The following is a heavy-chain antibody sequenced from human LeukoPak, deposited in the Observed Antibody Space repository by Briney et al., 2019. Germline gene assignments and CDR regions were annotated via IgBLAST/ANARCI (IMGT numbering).Heavy chain of an antibody. CDR3: AKALVASSWGDAFDI. D-gene: IGHD6-13*01. J-gene: IGHJ3*02. V-gene: IGHV4-39*01. CDR1: GGSISSSSYY. CDR2: IYYSGST. Sequence: SETLSLTCTVSGGSISSSSYYWGWIRQPPGKGLEWIGSIYYSGSTYYNPSLKSRVTISVDTSKNQFSPKLSSVTAADTAVYYCAKALVASSWGDAFDIWGQGTMVTVSS.